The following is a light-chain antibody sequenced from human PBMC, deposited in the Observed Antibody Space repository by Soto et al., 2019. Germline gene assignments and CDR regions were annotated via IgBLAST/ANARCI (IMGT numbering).Light chain of an antibody. J-gene: IGLJ1*01. CDR3: NSFTTSSTYV. CDR1: SSDVGSYNR. V-gene: IGLV2-18*02. Sequence: QSALTQPPSVSLSPAQSVTISCTGTSSDVGSYNRVSWYRQPPGTAPKLMIYEVSNRPSGVPDRFSGSKSGNTASLTISGLQAEDEADYYCNSFTTSSTYVFGTGTKVTAL. CDR2: EVS.